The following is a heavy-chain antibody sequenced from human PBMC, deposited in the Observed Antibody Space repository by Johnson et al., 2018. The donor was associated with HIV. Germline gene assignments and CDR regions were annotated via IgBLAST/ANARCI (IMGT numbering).Heavy chain of an antibody. CDR3: ALSGGAAAYDAFDI. D-gene: IGHD6-13*01. J-gene: IGHJ3*02. CDR2: INSDGSTT. CDR1: GFTFSSSA. Sequence: VQLVESGGGLVQPGGSLRLSCVASGFTFSSSAMHRVHQAPGKGLVWVSRINSDGSTTSYADSVKGRFTISRDNAKNTLYLQMNRLRAEDTAVYYCALSGGAAAYDAFDIWGQGTMVTVSS. V-gene: IGHV3-74*02.